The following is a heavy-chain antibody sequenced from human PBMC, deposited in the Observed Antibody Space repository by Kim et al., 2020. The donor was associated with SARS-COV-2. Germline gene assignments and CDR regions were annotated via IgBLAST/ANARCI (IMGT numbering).Heavy chain of an antibody. D-gene: IGHD3-9*01. V-gene: IGHV1-3*01. CDR1: GYTFTSYA. J-gene: IGHJ4*02. Sequence: ASVKVSCKASGYTFTSYAMHWVRQAPGQRLEWMGWINAGNGNTKYSQKFQGRVTITRDTSASTAYMELSSLRSEDTAVYYCASGGLSRYFDWLWLDYWGQGTLVTVSS. CDR3: ASGGLSRYFDWLWLDY. CDR2: INAGNGNT.